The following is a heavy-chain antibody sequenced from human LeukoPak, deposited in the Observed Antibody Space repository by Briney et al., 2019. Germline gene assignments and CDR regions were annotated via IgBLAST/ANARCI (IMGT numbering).Heavy chain of an antibody. CDR3: AREMGYYDSSGYGTYSYY. CDR1: GDSISSGKF. CDR2: IDHRGNT. D-gene: IGHD3-22*01. V-gene: IGHV4-38-2*02. J-gene: IGHJ4*02. Sequence: SETLSLTCTVSGDSISSGKFWGWIRQPPGKGLDYIGSIDHRGNTFYNPSLNSRFTISVDTSKNQISLKLTSVTAADTAVYYCAREMGYYDSSGYGTYSYYWGQGVLVTVSS.